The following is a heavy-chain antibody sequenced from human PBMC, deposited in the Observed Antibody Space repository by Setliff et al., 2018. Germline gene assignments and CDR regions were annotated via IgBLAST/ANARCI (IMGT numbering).Heavy chain of an antibody. CDR1: GYTFSNYG. Sequence: ASVKVSCKASGYTFSNYGITWVRQAPGQGLEWMGWINNYSFKTNSPQKFLDRLTMTTDTSTSTAYMELKDLTSDDTAVYYCARDLNVDDCGGDCHLPFYYYYLDVWGKRTTVTVSS. D-gene: IGHD2-21*02. CDR3: ARDLNVDDCGGDCHLPFYYYYLDV. CDR2: INNYSFKT. J-gene: IGHJ6*03. V-gene: IGHV1-18*01.